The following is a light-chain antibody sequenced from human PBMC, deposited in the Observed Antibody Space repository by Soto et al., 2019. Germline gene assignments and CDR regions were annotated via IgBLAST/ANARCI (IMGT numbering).Light chain of an antibody. CDR1: ANIRNY. V-gene: IGKV1-39*01. J-gene: IGKJ2*01. CDR3: QQSYRTPYT. CDR2: AAS. Sequence: DIQMTQSPSSLSASVGDRVTIACRASANIRNYLNWYQQKPGKAPKLLIYAASSLQSGVPSRFRGNGSGTDFTLTISSLQPEDFATYYCQQSYRTPYTFGQGTKLEI.